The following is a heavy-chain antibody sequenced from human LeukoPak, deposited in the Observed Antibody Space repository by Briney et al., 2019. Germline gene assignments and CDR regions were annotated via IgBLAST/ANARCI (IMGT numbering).Heavy chain of an antibody. V-gene: IGHV4-59*12. D-gene: IGHD3-10*01. J-gene: IGHJ4*02. CDR3: ARGAMVRGVAPYYFDY. CDR2: IYHSGDT. Sequence: PSETLSLTCTVSGGSIGTYYWSWIRQPPGKGLEWIGYIYHSGDTNYNPSLKSRVTMSVDTSKNQFSLKLSSVTAADTAVYYCARGAMVRGVAPYYFDYWGQGTLVTVSS. CDR1: GGSIGTYY.